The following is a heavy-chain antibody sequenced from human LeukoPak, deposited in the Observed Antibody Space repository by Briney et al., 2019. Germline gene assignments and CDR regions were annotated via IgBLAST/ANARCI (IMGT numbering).Heavy chain of an antibody. CDR2: ISGGGGST. J-gene: IGHJ4*02. V-gene: IGHV3-23*01. CDR1: GFTFSSFA. Sequence: PGVYLRLYCAGSGFTFSSFAMSWVRQAPGKGLKWLSGISGGGGSTSYTDSVRVRFTTSRDNSKSTLYLQMNSLRGEDTAKYYCAKGSGRQFDYWGQGTLVTVSS. D-gene: IGHD3-10*01. CDR3: AKGSGRQFDY.